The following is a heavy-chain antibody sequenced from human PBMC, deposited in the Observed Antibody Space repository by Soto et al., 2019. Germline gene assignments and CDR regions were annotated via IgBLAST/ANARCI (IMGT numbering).Heavy chain of an antibody. D-gene: IGHD1-1*01. Sequence: GSLRLSCAASGFSISRSAMHWVRQAPGKGLEWVAVIAYDGSNKWYADSAKGRFTISRDNSKNTLYLDMSSLRAEDTAIYFCARDLQAGDDNVNWFAPWGQGTLVTVSS. CDR3: ARDLQAGDDNVNWFAP. CDR2: IAYDGSNK. J-gene: IGHJ5*02. V-gene: IGHV3-30-3*01. CDR1: GFSISRSA.